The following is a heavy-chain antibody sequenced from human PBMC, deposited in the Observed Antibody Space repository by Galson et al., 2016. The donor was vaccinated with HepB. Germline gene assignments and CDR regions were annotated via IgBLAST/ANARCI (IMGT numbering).Heavy chain of an antibody. J-gene: IGHJ4*02. CDR1: GFTFRAYY. V-gene: IGHV3-11*01. D-gene: IGHD5-18*01. Sequence: SLRLSCAASGFTFRAYYMTWIRQAPGKGLEWISYISTSGNFISYADSVKGRFTISRDNAKNSLYLHMDSLRAEDTAAYYCAREHTAMSFDYWGQGALVTVSS. CDR3: AREHTAMSFDY. CDR2: ISTSGNFI.